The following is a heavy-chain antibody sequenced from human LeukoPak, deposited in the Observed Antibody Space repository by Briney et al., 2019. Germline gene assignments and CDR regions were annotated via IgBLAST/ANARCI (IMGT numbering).Heavy chain of an antibody. V-gene: IGHV3-23*01. CDR3: AKDLEYCNGGGCDSPWYFDL. CDR2: IRGSGVGT. J-gene: IGHJ2*01. CDR1: GLTFSSYA. D-gene: IGHD2-15*01. Sequence: GGSLRLSCAASGLTFSSYAMTWVRQAPGKGLEWVSVIRGSGVGTYYADSVKGRFTISRDNSKNTLYLQMNRLRAEDTAVYYCAKDLEYCNGGGCDSPWYFDLWGRGTLVTVSS.